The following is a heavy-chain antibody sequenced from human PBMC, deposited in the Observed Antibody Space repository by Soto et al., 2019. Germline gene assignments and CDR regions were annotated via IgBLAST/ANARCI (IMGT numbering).Heavy chain of an antibody. D-gene: IGHD1-26*01. CDR2: ISGSGGST. CDR3: AKTPSRWAALPGY. Sequence: PGGSLRLSCVASGFTFRTYTINWVRQAPGKGLEWVSAISGSGGSTYYADSVKGRFTISRDNSKNTLYLQMNSLRAEDTAVYYCAKTPSRWAALPGYWGQGTLVTVSS. J-gene: IGHJ4*02. CDR1: GFTFRTYT. V-gene: IGHV3-23*01.